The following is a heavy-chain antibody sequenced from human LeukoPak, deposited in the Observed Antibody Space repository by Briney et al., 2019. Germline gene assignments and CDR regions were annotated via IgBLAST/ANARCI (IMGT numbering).Heavy chain of an antibody. CDR1: GGSISSYD. CDR3: ARDARIAVAGYYYYYGMDV. CDR2: IYYSGST. V-gene: IGHV4-59*01. J-gene: IGHJ6*02. D-gene: IGHD6-19*01. Sequence: SETLSLTCTVSGGSISSYDWSWIRQPPGEGLEWIGYIYYSGSTNYNPSLKSRVTISVDTSKNQFSLKLSSVTAADTAVYYCARDARIAVAGYYYYYGMDVWGQGTTVTVSS.